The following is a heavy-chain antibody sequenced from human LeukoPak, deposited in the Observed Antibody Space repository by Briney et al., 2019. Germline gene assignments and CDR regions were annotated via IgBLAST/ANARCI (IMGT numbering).Heavy chain of an antibody. CDR3: ARGLGVVVVAASQNMDV. J-gene: IGHJ6*03. V-gene: IGHV3-30*03. Sequence: PGRSLRLSCAASGFTFSSYGMHWVRQAPGKGLEWVAVISYDGSNKYYADSVKGRFTISRDNSKNTLYLQMNSLRAEDTAVYYCARGLGVVVVAASQNMDVWGKGTTVTVSS. D-gene: IGHD2-15*01. CDR1: GFTFSSYG. CDR2: ISYDGSNK.